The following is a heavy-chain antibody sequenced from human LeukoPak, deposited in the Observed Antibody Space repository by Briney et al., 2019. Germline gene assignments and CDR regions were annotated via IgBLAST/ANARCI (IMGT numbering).Heavy chain of an antibody. J-gene: IGHJ6*03. CDR3: ARRVTRTRRRLQSTYYMDV. V-gene: IGHV3-7*01. CDR1: GFTFSSYW. D-gene: IGHD5-24*01. CDR2: IKQDGSEK. Sequence: GGSLRLSCAASGFTFSSYWMSWVRQAPGKGLEWVANIKQDGSEKYYVDSVKGRFTISRDNAKNSLYLEMNSLRAEDTAVYYCARRVTRTRRRLQSTYYMDVWGKGTTVTISS.